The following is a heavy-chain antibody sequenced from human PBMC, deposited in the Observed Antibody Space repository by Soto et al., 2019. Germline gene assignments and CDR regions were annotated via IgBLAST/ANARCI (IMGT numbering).Heavy chain of an antibody. CDR2: MNPNSGNT. CDR1: GYTFTSYD. Sequence: QVQLVQSGAEVKKSGASVKVSCKASGYTFTSYDINWVRQATGQGLEWMGWMNPNSGNTGYAQKFQGRVTMTRNTSISTAYMELSSLRSEDTAVYYCARAAVGYSYGYDAFDIWGQGTMVTVSS. V-gene: IGHV1-8*01. D-gene: IGHD5-18*01. CDR3: ARAAVGYSYGYDAFDI. J-gene: IGHJ3*02.